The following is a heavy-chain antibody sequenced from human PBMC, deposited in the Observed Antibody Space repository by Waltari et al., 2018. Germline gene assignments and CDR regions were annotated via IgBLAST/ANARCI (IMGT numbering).Heavy chain of an antibody. D-gene: IGHD5-12*01. J-gene: IGHJ5*02. CDR2: IIPIFGTA. CDR1: GGTFSSYA. V-gene: IGHV1-69*14. CDR3: ARTPVEMATMNWFDP. Sequence: QVQLVQSGAEVKKPGSSVKVSCKASGGTFSSYAISWVRQAPGQGLEWMGGIIPIFGTANSAQKFQGRGTITADKSTRTAYRELSSLGSEDTAVYYCARTPVEMATMNWFDPWGQGTLVTVSS.